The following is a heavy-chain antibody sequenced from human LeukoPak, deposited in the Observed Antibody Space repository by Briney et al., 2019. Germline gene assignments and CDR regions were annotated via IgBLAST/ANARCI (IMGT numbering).Heavy chain of an antibody. Sequence: NPGGSLRLSCAASGFTFSSYAMSWVRQAPGKGLEWVSAISGSGGSTYYADSVKGRFTISRDNSKNTLYLQMNSLRAEDTAVYYCAKDAPSRAPTYYDILTGGSYGMDAWGQGTTVTVSS. D-gene: IGHD3-9*01. J-gene: IGHJ6*02. V-gene: IGHV3-23*01. CDR2: ISGSGGST. CDR3: AKDAPSRAPTYYDILTGGSYGMDA. CDR1: GFTFSSYA.